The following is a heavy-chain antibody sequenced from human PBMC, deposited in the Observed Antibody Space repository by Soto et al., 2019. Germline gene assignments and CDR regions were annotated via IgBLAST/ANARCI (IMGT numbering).Heavy chain of an antibody. CDR2: IIPIFGTA. CDR3: ARDRRAGAGFDY. CDR1: GYTFTSYG. J-gene: IGHJ4*02. V-gene: IGHV1-69*13. Sequence: ASVKVSCKASGYTFTSYGISWVRQAPGQGLEWMGGIIPIFGTANYAQKFQGRVTITADESTSTAYMELSSLRSEDTAVYYCARDRRAGAGFDYWGQGTLVTVSS. D-gene: IGHD1-26*01.